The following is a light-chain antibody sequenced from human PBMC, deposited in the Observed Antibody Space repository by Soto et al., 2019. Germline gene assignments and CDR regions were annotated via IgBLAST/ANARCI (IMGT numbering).Light chain of an antibody. CDR3: SSYTSSSTLSV. CDR2: DVS. V-gene: IGLV2-14*01. Sequence: QSALTQPASVSGSPGQSITISCTGTSSDVGGYNYVFWYQQYPGRAPKLMIYDVSNRPSGVSNRFSGSKSGNTASLTISGLQAEDEADYYCSSYTSSSTLSVFGTGTKVTVL. CDR1: SSDVGGYNY. J-gene: IGLJ1*01.